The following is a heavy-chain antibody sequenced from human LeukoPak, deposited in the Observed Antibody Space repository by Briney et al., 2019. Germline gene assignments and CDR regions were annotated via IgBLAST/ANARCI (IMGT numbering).Heavy chain of an antibody. CDR3: VRQNNDWYYLAQ. V-gene: IGHV4-59*08. CDR1: DNSISSFY. D-gene: IGHD3-9*01. Sequence: SETLSLTCTVSDNSISSFYWSWIRQPPGKGLEWIGYIYSSGSTNYNPSLRSRLTMSMNASKSQFSLSLTSVTAADTAVYYCVRQNNDWYYLAQWGQGTLVTVSP. J-gene: IGHJ4*02. CDR2: IYSSGST.